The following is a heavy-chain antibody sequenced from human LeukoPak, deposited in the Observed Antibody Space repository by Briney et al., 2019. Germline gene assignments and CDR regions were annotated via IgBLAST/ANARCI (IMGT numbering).Heavy chain of an antibody. Sequence: PGGSLRLSCAASGFTVSSNYMSWVRQAPGKGLEWISAISGRGGSTYYADSVKGRFTISRDNSKNTLYLQMNSLRVEDTAVYYCARKYCGDDCYPYYFDYWGQGTLVTVSS. CDR2: ISGRGGST. J-gene: IGHJ4*02. D-gene: IGHD2-21*02. V-gene: IGHV3-23*01. CDR3: ARKYCGDDCYPYYFDY. CDR1: GFTVSSNY.